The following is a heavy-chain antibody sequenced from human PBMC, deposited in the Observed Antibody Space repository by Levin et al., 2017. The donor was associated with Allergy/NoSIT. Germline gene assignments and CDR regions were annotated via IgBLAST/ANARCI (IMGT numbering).Heavy chain of an antibody. J-gene: IGHJ4*02. CDR3: ARVPKGVITLFDY. D-gene: IGHD3-16*02. CDR2: INHSGST. CDR1: GGSFSGSY. V-gene: IGHV4-34*01. Sequence: SQTLSLTCAVYGGSFSGSYWSWIRQPPGKGLEWIGEINHSGSTNYNPSLKSRVTISVDTSKNQFSLKLSSVTAADTAVYYCARVPKGVITLFDYWGQGTLVTVSS.